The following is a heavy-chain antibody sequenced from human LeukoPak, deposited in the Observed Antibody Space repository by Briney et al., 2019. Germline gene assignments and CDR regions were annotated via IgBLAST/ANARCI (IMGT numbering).Heavy chain of an antibody. Sequence: SVKVSCKASGGTFSSYAISWVRQAPGQGLEWMGRIIPILGIANYAQKFQGRVTITADKSASTAYMELSSLRSEDTAVYYCARVTDCSSTSCLDYWGQGTLVTVSS. V-gene: IGHV1-69*04. D-gene: IGHD2-2*01. CDR3: ARVTDCSSTSCLDY. CDR1: GGTFSSYA. J-gene: IGHJ4*02. CDR2: IIPILGIA.